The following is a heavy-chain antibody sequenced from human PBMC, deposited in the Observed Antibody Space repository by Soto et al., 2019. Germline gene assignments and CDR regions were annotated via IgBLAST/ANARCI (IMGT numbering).Heavy chain of an antibody. V-gene: IGHV4-30-2*01. CDR2: IYHSGST. CDR1: GGSISSGGYS. Sequence: PSETLSLTCAVSGGSISSGGYSWSWIRQPTGKGLEWIGYIYHSGSTYYNPSLKSRVTISVDTSKNQFSLKLSSVTAADTAVYYCARHDYFGSGNKYYYYGMDVWGQGTTVTVSS. CDR3: ARHDYFGSGNKYYYYGMDV. J-gene: IGHJ6*02. D-gene: IGHD3-10*01.